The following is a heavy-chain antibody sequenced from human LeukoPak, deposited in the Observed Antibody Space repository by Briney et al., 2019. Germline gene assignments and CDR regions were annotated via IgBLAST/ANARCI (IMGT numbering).Heavy chain of an antibody. V-gene: IGHV4-39*07. J-gene: IGHJ5*02. CDR2: VFATGTT. CDR1: GASISGSYFY. D-gene: IGHD3-10*01. Sequence: SETLSLTCTVSGASISGSYFYLVWIRQSPGKGREGFGSVFATGTTDYNSSLMSRVTISLDTSKNQFYLKLTSVTAADTAIYYCARDRGPVFNGSCEPWGQGSLVTVSS. CDR3: ARDRGPVFNGSCEP.